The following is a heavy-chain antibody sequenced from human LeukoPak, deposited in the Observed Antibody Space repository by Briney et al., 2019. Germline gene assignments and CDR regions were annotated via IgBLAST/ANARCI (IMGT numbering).Heavy chain of an antibody. CDR2: NNPNSGGT. CDR3: ARESAFGV. D-gene: IGHD3-3*01. CDR1: GYIFTAYY. V-gene: IGHV1-2*02. J-gene: IGHJ4*02. Sequence: ASVKVSCKASGYIFTAYYMHWVRQAPGQGLEWMGWNNPNSGGTNYAQNFQGRVTMTRDTSITTAYMELNRLTSDDTAVYYCARESAFGVWGQGTLVTVSS.